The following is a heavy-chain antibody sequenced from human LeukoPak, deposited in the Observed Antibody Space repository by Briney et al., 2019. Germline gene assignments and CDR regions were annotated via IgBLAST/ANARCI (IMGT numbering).Heavy chain of an antibody. Sequence: SETLSLTCTVSGGSISSGSYYWSWIRQPAGKGLEWIGRLYGSGSPIYNPSLKSRVTMSVDTSKNQFSLKLSSVTAADTAVYYCARDRAGGYCSSTSCYKRLFDYWGQGTLVTVSS. CDR3: ARDRAGGYCSSTSCYKRLFDY. V-gene: IGHV4-61*02. J-gene: IGHJ4*02. CDR2: LYGSGSP. D-gene: IGHD2-2*02. CDR1: GGSISSGSYY.